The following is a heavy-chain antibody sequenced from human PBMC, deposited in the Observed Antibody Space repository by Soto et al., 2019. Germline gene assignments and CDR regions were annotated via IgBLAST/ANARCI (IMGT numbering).Heavy chain of an antibody. CDR1: GGSISSGGYY. Sequence: SETLSLTCTVSGGSISSGGYYWSWIRQHPGKDLEWIGYISYSGSTYYNPSLKSRITISVDTSKNQFSLKLSSVTAADTAVYYCARGDGSEIYPHDYWGQGTLVTVSS. J-gene: IGHJ4*02. CDR3: ARGDGSEIYPHDY. V-gene: IGHV4-31*03. CDR2: ISYSGST. D-gene: IGHD3-10*01.